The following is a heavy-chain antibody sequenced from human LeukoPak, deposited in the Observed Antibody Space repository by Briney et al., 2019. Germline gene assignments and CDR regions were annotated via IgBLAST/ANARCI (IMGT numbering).Heavy chain of an antibody. V-gene: IGHV3-23*01. CDR2: VSGSGDST. CDR3: AKDPPYGGLQYFDY. J-gene: IGHJ4*02. D-gene: IGHD5-12*01. Sequence: PGGSLRLSCAASGLTVTTNYMSWVRQAPGKGLECVSAVSGSGDSTYYADSVKGRFTISRDNSKNTLFLQMNSLRAEDTAVYYCAKDPPYGGLQYFDYWGQGTLVTVSS. CDR1: GLTVTTNY.